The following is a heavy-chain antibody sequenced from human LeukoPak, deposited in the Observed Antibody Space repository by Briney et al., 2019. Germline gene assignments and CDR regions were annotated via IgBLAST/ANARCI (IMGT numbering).Heavy chain of an antibody. Sequence: GEXXKISCKGSGYSFTSYWIGWVRQMPGKGLEWMGIIYPGDSDTRYSPSFQGQVTISADKSISTAYLQWSSLKASDTAMYYCARVPVDTAMVNAFDIWGQGTMVTVSS. V-gene: IGHV5-51*01. J-gene: IGHJ3*02. CDR3: ARVPVDTAMVNAFDI. D-gene: IGHD5-18*01. CDR2: IYPGDSDT. CDR1: GYSFTSYW.